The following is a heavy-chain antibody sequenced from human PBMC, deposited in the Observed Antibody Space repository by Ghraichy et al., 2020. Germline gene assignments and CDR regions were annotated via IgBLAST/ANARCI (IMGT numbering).Heavy chain of an antibody. CDR3: AKDLSKGRPDSFDD. V-gene: IGHV3-23*01. CDR2: ITDSGGST. D-gene: IGHD6-6*01. CDR1: GFSFSTYA. Sequence: GGSRRLSCAGSGFSFSTYAMSWVRQAPGKGLEWVSGITDSGGSTYYAASVKGRFIISRDNSNNKLFLQMHGLRVGDTAVYFCAKDLSKGRPDSFDDWGQGTLVTVSP. J-gene: IGHJ4*02.